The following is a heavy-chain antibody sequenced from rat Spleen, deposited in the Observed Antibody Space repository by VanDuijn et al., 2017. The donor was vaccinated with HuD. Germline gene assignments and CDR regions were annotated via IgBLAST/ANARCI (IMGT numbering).Heavy chain of an antibody. Sequence: EVQLVESDGGLVQPGRSLKLSCAASGFTFSDYYMAWVRQAPTKGLEWVATISYDGGRNFYRDSVKGRFTISRDNAKSSLYLQMDSLQTEDTAMYFWATQRYTTDYYWGQGVMVTVSS. J-gene: IGHJ2*01. CDR1: GFTFSDYY. CDR3: ATQRYTTDYY. V-gene: IGHV5-29*01. D-gene: IGHD1-6*01. CDR2: ISYDGGRN.